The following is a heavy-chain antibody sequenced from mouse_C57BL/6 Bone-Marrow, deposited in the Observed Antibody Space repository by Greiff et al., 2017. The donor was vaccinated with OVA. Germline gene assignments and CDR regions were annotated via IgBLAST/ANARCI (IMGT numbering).Heavy chain of an antibody. Sequence: EVKLVESGEGLVKPGGSLKLSCAASGFTFSSYAMSWVRQTPEKRLEWVAYISSGGDYIYYADTVKGRFTTSRDNARNTLYLQLSSLKSEDTAMYYCTRRGMAWFAYWGQGTLVTVSA. CDR2: ISSGGDYI. D-gene: IGHD2-3*01. V-gene: IGHV5S21*01. J-gene: IGHJ3*01. CDR3: TRRGMAWFAY. CDR1: GFTFSSYA.